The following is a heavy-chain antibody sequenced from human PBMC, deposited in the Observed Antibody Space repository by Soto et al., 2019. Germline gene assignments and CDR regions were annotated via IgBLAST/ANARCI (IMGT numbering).Heavy chain of an antibody. CDR3: VKLRLELLYLDS. J-gene: IGHJ4*02. CDR2: ISGSGDST. V-gene: IGHV3-23*01. CDR1: GFTFNRYG. D-gene: IGHD1-7*01. Sequence: GVSLRLSCAASGFTFNRYGMSWVRQAPGKGLEWVSAISGSGDSTYYADSVKGRFTISRDSSNNTLYLQMNNLRADDTALYFCVKLRLELLYLDSWGLGALVTAPQ.